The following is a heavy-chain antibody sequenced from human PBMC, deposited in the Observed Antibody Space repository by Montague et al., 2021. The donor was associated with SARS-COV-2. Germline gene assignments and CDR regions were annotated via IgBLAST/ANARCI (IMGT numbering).Heavy chain of an antibody. CDR2: IYYSGST. CDR3: ARRRLTLLWYGIDGGGRGTISVVATKSKYSLRVRSVTAADTAVYYCAGRRLTLLWYGMDV. Sequence: SETLSLTCTVSGGSISSYYWSWIRQPPGKGLEWIGYIYYSGSTNYNPSLKSRVTISVDTSKNQFSLKLSSVTAADTAVYYCARRRLTLLWYGIDGGGRGTISVVATKSKYSLRVRSVTAADTAVYYCAGRRLTLLWYGMDVWGQGTTVTVSS. CDR1: GGSISSYY. V-gene: IGHV4-59*08. D-gene: IGHD3-10*01. J-gene: IGHJ6*02.